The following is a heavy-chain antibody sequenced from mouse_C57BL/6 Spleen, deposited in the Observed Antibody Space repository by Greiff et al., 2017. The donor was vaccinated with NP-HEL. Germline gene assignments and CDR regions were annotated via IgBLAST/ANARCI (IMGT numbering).Heavy chain of an antibody. D-gene: IGHD1-1*01. V-gene: IGHV1-82*01. Sequence: VQLQESGPELVQPGASVKFSCKASGYAFSSSWMNWVKPRPGKGLEWIGRIYPGDGDTNYNGKFKGKATLTADKSSSTAYMQLSSLASEDSAVYFCARETVVARGGYFDYWGQGTTLTVSS. J-gene: IGHJ2*01. CDR2: IYPGDGDT. CDR3: ARETVVARGGYFDY. CDR1: GYAFSSSW.